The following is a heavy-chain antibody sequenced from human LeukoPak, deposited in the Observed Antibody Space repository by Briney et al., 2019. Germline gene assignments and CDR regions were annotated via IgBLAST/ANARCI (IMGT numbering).Heavy chain of an antibody. J-gene: IGHJ4*02. Sequence: SETLSLTCTVSGGSIRNYYWNWIRQPPGKGLEWIGYFYYSGSTNYNPSLKSRVTMSVDTSKTHFSLKLSSLTAADTAVYYCARSPGYYDGSGYYSGDFDYWGQGTLVTVSS. CDR2: FYYSGST. D-gene: IGHD3-22*01. CDR1: GGSIRNYY. V-gene: IGHV4-59*01. CDR3: ARSPGYYDGSGYYSGDFDY.